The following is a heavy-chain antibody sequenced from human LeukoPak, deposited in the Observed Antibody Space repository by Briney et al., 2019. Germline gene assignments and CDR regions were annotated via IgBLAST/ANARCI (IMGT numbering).Heavy chain of an antibody. CDR1: GGSISSGSYY. J-gene: IGHJ6*03. D-gene: IGHD3-22*01. V-gene: IGHV4-61*02. CDR2: IYTSGST. Sequence: SETLSLTCTVSGGSISSGSYYWSWIRQPAGKGLEWIGRIYTSGSTNYNPSLKSRVTISVDTSKNQFSLKLSSVTAADTAVYYCARLPRDSSGYFFYYYMDVWGKGTTVTISS. CDR3: ARLPRDSSGYFFYYYMDV.